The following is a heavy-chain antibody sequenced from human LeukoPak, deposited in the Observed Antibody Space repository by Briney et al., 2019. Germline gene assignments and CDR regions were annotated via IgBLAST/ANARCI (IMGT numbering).Heavy chain of an antibody. D-gene: IGHD6-6*01. CDR3: ARKGTTIAARRDAFDI. V-gene: IGHV3-21*01. Sequence: GGSLRLSCAASGFTFSSYAMSWVRQAPGKGLEWVSSISSSSSYIYYADSVKGRFTISRDNAKNSLYLQMNSLRAEDTAVYYCARKGTTIAARRDAFDIWGQGTMVTVSS. CDR2: ISSSSSYI. J-gene: IGHJ3*02. CDR1: GFTFSSYA.